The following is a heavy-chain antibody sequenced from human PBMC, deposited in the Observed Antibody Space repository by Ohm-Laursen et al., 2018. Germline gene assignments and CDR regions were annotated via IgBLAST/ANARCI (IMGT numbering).Heavy chain of an antibody. V-gene: IGHV1-69*04. CDR1: GGTFSSYA. CDR3: ARDGGSSWYNWFDP. D-gene: IGHD6-13*01. CDR2: IIPILGIA. J-gene: IGHJ5*02. Sequence: SSVKVSCKASGGTFSSYAISWVRQAPGQGLEWMGRIIPILGIANYAQKFQGRVTITADKSTSTAYMELSSLRSEDTAVYYCARDGGSSWYNWFDPWGQGTLVTVSS.